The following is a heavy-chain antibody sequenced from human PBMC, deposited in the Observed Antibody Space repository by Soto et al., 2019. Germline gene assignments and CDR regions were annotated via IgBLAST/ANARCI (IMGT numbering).Heavy chain of an antibody. D-gene: IGHD2-2*01. J-gene: IGHJ6*02. CDR2: ISSSSSTI. V-gene: IGHV3-48*02. CDR1: GFTFSSYS. Sequence: GESLKISCAASGFTFSSYSMNWVRQAPGKGLEWVSYISSSSSTIYYADSVKGRFTISRDNAKNSLYLQMNSLRDEDTAVYYCARDGVVPAATGGNYYYYYGMDVWGQGTTVTVSS. CDR3: ARDGVVPAATGGNYYYYYGMDV.